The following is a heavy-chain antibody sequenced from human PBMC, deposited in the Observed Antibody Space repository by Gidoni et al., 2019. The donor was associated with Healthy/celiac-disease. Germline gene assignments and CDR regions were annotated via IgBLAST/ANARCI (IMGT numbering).Heavy chain of an antibody. Sequence: QVQLQQWGAGLLKPSETLSLTCAVYVGSFSGYYWSWIRQPPGKGLEWIGEINHSGSTNYNPSLKSRVTISVDTSKNQFSLKLSSVTAADTAVYYCARVVDTAMVTGFDYWGQGTLVTVSS. V-gene: IGHV4-34*01. CDR1: VGSFSGYY. CDR3: ARVVDTAMVTGFDY. D-gene: IGHD5-18*01. CDR2: INHSGST. J-gene: IGHJ4*02.